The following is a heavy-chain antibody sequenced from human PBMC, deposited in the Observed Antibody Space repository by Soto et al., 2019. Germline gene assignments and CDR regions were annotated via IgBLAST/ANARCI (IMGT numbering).Heavy chain of an antibody. CDR3: ARPDSRPQDFDY. J-gene: IGHJ4*02. V-gene: IGHV1-18*01. Sequence: QGQLVQSGAQVKKPGASVKVSCKASGYTFASYGITWVRQAPGQGLEWMAWISTYNGNTNYARKRQGRVTMTTYTSTSTAYMELRSLRSDDKAVDCGARPDSRPQDFDYWGQGTLVTVSS. CDR1: GYTFASYG. CDR2: ISTYNGNT. D-gene: IGHD3-22*01.